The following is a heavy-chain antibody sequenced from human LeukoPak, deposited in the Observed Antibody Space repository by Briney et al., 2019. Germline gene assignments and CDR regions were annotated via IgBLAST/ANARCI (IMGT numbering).Heavy chain of an antibody. J-gene: IGHJ5*02. CDR1: GFIFSRYA. CDR3: ARGVAENGNPNYFDP. V-gene: IGHV3-33*01. CDR2: VWSDGTRE. D-gene: IGHD6-13*01. Sequence: GGSLRLSCAASGFIFSRYAMHWVRQAPGTGLEWVAVVWSDGTREYYIDSVKGRFTISRDNTKNTLYLQMNSLRAEDTAVYSCARGVAENGNPNYFDPWGRGTLVTVSS.